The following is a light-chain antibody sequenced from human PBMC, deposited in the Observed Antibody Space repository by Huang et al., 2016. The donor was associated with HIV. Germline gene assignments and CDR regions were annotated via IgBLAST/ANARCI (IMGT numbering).Light chain of an antibody. CDR3: LQYYSVPQT. CDR1: QSVLYSLSKKNY. CDR2: WAT. V-gene: IGKV4-1*01. Sequence: DIVMTQSPDSLAVSPGERATINCKSSQSVLYSLSKKNYLALFQQKPGRPTKLLIYWATTRESGVPDRFSGSVSGTDFTLTINNLQAEDVAVYFCLQYYSVPQTFGHGTKVEI. J-gene: IGKJ1*01.